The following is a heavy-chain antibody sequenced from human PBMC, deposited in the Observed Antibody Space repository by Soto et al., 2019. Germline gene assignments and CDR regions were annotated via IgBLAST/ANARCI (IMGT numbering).Heavy chain of an antibody. J-gene: IGHJ5*02. V-gene: IGHV1-18*04. CDR2: INTYTGDT. Sequence: ASVKVSCKASGYTFTSYGISWVRQAPGQGLEWMGWINTYTGDTNYAQRFQVRVTMPPDIPRSTPYMELRSLRSDDTAVYYCARVIVNWFAPWGRETQVTVSS. D-gene: IGHD3-16*02. CDR1: GYTFTSYG. CDR3: ARVIVNWFAP.